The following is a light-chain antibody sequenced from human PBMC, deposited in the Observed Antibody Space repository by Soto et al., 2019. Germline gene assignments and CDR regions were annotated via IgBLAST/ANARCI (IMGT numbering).Light chain of an antibody. V-gene: IGKV3-20*01. CDR3: HQYDNWPPLT. J-gene: IGKJ4*01. Sequence: EIVLTQSPGTLSLSPGERATLSCRASQSVSSSYLAWYQQKPGQAPRLLIYGASSRATGIPDRFSGSGSGTDFTLTISRLQSEDSAVYYCHQYDNWPPLTFGGGTRVEIK. CDR1: QSVSSSY. CDR2: GAS.